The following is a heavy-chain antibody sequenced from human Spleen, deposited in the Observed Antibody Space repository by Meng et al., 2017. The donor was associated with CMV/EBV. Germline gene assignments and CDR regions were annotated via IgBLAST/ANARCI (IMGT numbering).Heavy chain of an antibody. D-gene: IGHD6-13*01. CDR1: GFIFSSYG. V-gene: IGHV3-33*06. J-gene: IGHJ4*02. CDR2: IWPDGNNK. CDR3: AKGLKYSSSWYPFDY. Sequence: SGFIFSSYGMHGVRQAPGKGLEWVAIIWPDGNNKYYADSVKGQFTISRDNSKSTLYLEMNSLRVEDTAVYFCAKGLKYSSSWYPFDYWGQGALVTVSS.